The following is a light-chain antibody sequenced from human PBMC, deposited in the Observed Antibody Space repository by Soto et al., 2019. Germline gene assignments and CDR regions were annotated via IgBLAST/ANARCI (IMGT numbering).Light chain of an antibody. CDR2: DVR. J-gene: IGLJ1*01. V-gene: IGLV2-11*01. Sequence: QSALTQPRSVSGSPGQSVTVSCTGTSSDVGAYDYVSWYQQHPGKATKLIIYDVRKRPSGVPDRFSGSKSGNTASLTISGLQADDEADYYCCSYAGSFIYVFATGTKLTVL. CDR3: CSYAGSFIYV. CDR1: SSDVGAYDY.